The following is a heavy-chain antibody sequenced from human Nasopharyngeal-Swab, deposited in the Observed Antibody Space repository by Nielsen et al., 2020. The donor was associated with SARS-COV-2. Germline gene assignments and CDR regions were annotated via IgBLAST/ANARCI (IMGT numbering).Heavy chain of an antibody. Sequence: GGSLRLSCAASGVTFSTLWLSWVRQAPGKGLEWVAGTNPDGSENYYVDSMRGRFTISRDNAKNSLYLQMHSLRAEDTAVFYCVSHGHYTFDFWGQGSLVTVSS. CDR3: VSHGHYTFDF. CDR2: TNPDGSEN. V-gene: IGHV3-7*02. J-gene: IGHJ4*02. CDR1: GVTFSTLW. D-gene: IGHD4-11*01.